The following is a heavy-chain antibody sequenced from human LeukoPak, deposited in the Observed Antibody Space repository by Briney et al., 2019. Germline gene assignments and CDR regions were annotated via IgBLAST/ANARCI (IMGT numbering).Heavy chain of an antibody. CDR3: AKEHEWAFDY. D-gene: IGHD1-26*01. J-gene: IGHJ4*02. Sequence: GGSLRLSSAASGFTFSSYGMHWVRQAPGKGLEWVAVISYDGSNKYYADSVKGRFTISRDNSKNTLYLQMNSLRAEDTAVYYCAKEHEWAFDYWGQGTLVTVSS. V-gene: IGHV3-30*18. CDR2: ISYDGSNK. CDR1: GFTFSSYG.